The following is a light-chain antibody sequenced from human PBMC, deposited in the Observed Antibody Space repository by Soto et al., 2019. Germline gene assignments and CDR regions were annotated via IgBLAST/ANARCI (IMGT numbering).Light chain of an antibody. CDR2: WAS. CDR1: QRVLYNSNNKNY. Sequence: DIVMTQSPDSLAVSLGERATINCKSSQRVLYNSNNKNYLAWYQQKPGQPPKLLFYWASTRESGVPDRFSGSGSGTDFTLTISSLQAEDVAVYYCHQFYNTPRTFGQGTKVDIK. V-gene: IGKV4-1*01. J-gene: IGKJ1*01. CDR3: HQFYNTPRT.